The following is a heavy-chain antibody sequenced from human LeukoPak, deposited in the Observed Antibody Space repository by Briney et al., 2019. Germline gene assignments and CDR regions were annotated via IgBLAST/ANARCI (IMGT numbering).Heavy chain of an antibody. CDR3: AREGRSSSWLDY. CDR1: GYSISSGYY. CDR2: IYHSGST. V-gene: IGHV4-38-2*02. J-gene: IGHJ4*02. D-gene: IGHD6-13*01. Sequence: SETLSLTCTVSGYSISSGYYWGWIRQPPGKGLEWIGSIYHSGSTYYNPSLKSRVTISVDTSKNQFSLKLSSVTAADTAVYYCAREGRSSSWLDYWGQGTPVTVSS.